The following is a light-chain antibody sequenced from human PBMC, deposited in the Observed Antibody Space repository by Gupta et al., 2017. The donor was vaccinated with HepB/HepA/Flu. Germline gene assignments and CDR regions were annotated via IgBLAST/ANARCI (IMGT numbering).Light chain of an antibody. CDR1: SSNIGNNY. V-gene: IGLV1-51*02. CDR2: EDN. CDR3: GTWDSSLSAVV. Sequence: QSMLTQPPSVSAALGQKVTISCSGSSSNIGNNYVSWYQQLPGSAPKLLIYEDNKRPSGIPDRFSGSKSGTSATLGITVLQTGDEADYYCGTWDSSLSAVVFGGGTELTVL. J-gene: IGLJ2*01.